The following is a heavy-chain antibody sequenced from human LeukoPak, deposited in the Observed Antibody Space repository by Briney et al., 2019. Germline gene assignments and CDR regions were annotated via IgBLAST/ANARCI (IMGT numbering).Heavy chain of an antibody. CDR1: GFTFSSYA. Sequence: GGSLRLSCAASGFTFSSYAMSWVRQAPGKGLEWVSAISGSGGSTYYADSVKGRFTISRDKSTLFLDMNNLKTEDTALYYCARDVGKDTITTEIAYWGQGTLVTVSS. CDR2: ISGSGGST. J-gene: IGHJ4*02. V-gene: IGHV3-23*01. D-gene: IGHD4-11*01. CDR3: ARDVGKDTITTEIAY.